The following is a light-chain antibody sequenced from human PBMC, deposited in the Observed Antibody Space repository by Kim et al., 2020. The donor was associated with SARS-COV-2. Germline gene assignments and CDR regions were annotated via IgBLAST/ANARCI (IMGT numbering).Light chain of an antibody. CDR3: QQRSGWPP. V-gene: IGKV3-11*01. CDR1: QSISNY. J-gene: IGKJ5*01. Sequence: VLTQSPATLSLSPGESATLSCRASQSISNYLAWYQQKAGQAPRLLIYDASNRATGIPARFSGRGSGTDFTLTISSLGQEDSAVYYCQQRSGWPPFGQGTRLEIK. CDR2: DAS.